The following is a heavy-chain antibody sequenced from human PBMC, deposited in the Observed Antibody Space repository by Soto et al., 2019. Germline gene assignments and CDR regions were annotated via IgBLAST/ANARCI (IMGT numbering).Heavy chain of an antibody. V-gene: IGHV1-69*01. CDR3: ARNPRGIEAAPRFDP. CDR2: IIPIFGTA. Sequence: QVQLVQSGADVKKPGSSVKGSCKASGGTFRSYAISWVRQAPGQGLEWMGGIIPIFGTANYAQKFPGRVTITADESPSTAYMELSSLRYEDTAVYYCARNPRGIEAAPRFDPWGQGTLVTVSS. J-gene: IGHJ5*02. CDR1: GGTFRSYA. D-gene: IGHD6-13*01.